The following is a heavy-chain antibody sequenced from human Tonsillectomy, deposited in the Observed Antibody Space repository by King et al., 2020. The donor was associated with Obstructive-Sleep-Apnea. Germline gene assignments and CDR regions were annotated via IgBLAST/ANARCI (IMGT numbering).Heavy chain of an antibody. J-gene: IGHJ4*02. D-gene: IGHD2-2*02. CDR1: GFTFSSYA. CDR2: ISYDGSNK. Sequence: VQLVESGGGVVQPGRSLRLSCAASGFTFSSYAMHWVRQGPGKGLEWVAVISYDGSNKYYADSVKGRFTISRDNSKNTLYLQMNSLRAEDTAVYYCARSLVVPAAIGGPYYFDYWGQGTLVTVSS. V-gene: IGHV3-30*04. CDR3: ARSLVVPAAIGGPYYFDY.